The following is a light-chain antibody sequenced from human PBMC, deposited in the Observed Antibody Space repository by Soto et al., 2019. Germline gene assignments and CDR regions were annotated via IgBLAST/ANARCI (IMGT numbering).Light chain of an antibody. Sequence: DIQVTQSPSSLSASVGDRVTITCRASQDIGNDLGWYQQEPGKAPRRLIYSASNVQSGVPSRFSGSRSGTEFTLTCSSLQPEDFVTYHCLQHKTFPWTFGQGTKVEMK. CDR1: QDIGND. J-gene: IGKJ1*01. V-gene: IGKV1-17*01. CDR3: LQHKTFPWT. CDR2: SAS.